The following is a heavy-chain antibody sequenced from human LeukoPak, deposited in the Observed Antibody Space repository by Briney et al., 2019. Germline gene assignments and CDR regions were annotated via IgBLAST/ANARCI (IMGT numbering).Heavy chain of an antibody. D-gene: IGHD4-23*01. J-gene: IGHJ3*02. CDR3: ARERMTTVVINAFDI. CDR2: ISSSSSYI. CDR1: GFTFSSYS. Sequence: PGGSLRLSCAASGFTFSSYSMNWVRQAPGKGLEWVSSISSSSSYIYYADSVKGRFTISRDNAKNSLYLQMNSLRAEDTAVYYCARERMTTVVINAFDIWGQGTMVTVSS. V-gene: IGHV3-21*01.